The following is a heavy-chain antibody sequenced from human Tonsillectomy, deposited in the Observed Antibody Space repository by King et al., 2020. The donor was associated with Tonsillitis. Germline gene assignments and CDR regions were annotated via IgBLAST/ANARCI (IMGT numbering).Heavy chain of an antibody. Sequence: VQLQESGPGLVKPSETLSLTCTVSGGSIRSYYWSWLRQPPGMGLEWIGYVYYSGSTNYNPSLKSRVTISVDTSKNQFSLKLSSVTAADTAVYYCAREGVAGTKDAFDIWGQGTMVTVSS. CDR2: VYYSGST. V-gene: IGHV4-59*01. D-gene: IGHD6-19*01. CDR3: AREGVAGTKDAFDI. CDR1: GGSIRSYY. J-gene: IGHJ3*02.